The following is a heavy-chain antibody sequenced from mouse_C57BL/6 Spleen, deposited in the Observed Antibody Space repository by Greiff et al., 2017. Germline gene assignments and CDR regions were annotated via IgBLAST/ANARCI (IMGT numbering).Heavy chain of an antibody. CDR1: GFPFSDYY. V-gene: IGHV5-16*01. CDR2: INYDGSST. Sequence: EVKVVESEGGLVQPGSSMKLSCTASGFPFSDYYMAWVRQVPEKGLEWVANINYDGSSTYYLDSLKSRFSISRDNAENMLYLQMSRLESEDTATYYGARDPHWDFDGWGTGTTVTVAS. CDR3: ARDPHWDFDG. J-gene: IGHJ1*03.